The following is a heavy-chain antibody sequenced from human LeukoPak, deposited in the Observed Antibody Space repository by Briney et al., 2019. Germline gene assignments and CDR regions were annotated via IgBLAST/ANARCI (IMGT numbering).Heavy chain of an antibody. CDR2: ISYDGSNK. CDR1: GFTFSSYG. D-gene: IGHD3-16*01. Sequence: PGGSLRLSCAASGFTFSSYGMHWVRQAPGKGLEWVAVISYDGSNKYYADSVKGRFTISRDNSKNTLYLQMNSLRAEDTAVYYCANLYEPREAFDIWGQGTMVTVSS. J-gene: IGHJ3*02. V-gene: IGHV3-30*18. CDR3: ANLYEPREAFDI.